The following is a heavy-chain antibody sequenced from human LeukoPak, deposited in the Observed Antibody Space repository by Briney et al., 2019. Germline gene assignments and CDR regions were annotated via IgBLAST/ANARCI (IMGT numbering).Heavy chain of an antibody. CDR2: MNPNSGNT. D-gene: IGHD6-19*01. CDR1: GYTFTSYD. V-gene: IGHV1-8*01. CDR3: ARDQQQWLVDAFDI. Sequence: ASVKVSYKASGYTFTSYDINWVRQATGQGLEWMGWMNPNSGNTGYAQKFQGRVTMTRNTSISTAYMELSSLRSEDTAVYYCARDQQQWLVDAFDIWGQGTMVTVSS. J-gene: IGHJ3*02.